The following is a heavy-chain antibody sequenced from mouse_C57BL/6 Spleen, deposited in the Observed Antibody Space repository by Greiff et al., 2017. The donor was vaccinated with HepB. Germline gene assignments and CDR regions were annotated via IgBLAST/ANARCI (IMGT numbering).Heavy chain of an antibody. CDR1: GYAFSSSW. Sequence: QVQLKESGPELVKPGASVKISCKASGYAFSSSWMNWVKQRPGKGLEWIGRIYPGDGDTNYNGKFKGKATLTADKSSSTAYMQLSSLTSEDSAVYFCARHGSRYWDFDVWGTGTTVTVSS. D-gene: IGHD1-1*01. V-gene: IGHV1-82*01. CDR3: ARHGSRYWDFDV. J-gene: IGHJ1*03. CDR2: IYPGDGDT.